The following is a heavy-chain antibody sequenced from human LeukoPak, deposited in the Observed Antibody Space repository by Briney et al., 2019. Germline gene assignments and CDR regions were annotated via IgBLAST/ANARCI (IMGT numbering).Heavy chain of an antibody. CDR2: ISGSGGST. J-gene: IGHJ4*02. CDR3: ARILELGVVRTFDY. V-gene: IGHV3-23*01. Sequence: GGSLRLSCATSGFTFSSYAMSWVRQAPGKGLEWVSVISGSGGSTYYADSVKGRFTISRDTSKNTLYLQMNSLRAEDTAVYYCARILELGVVRTFDYWGQGTLVTVSS. CDR1: GFTFSSYA. D-gene: IGHD3-3*01.